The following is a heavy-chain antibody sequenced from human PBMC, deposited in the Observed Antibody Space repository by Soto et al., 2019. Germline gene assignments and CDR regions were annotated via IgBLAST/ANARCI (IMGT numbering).Heavy chain of an antibody. CDR1: GGSISSSSYY. Sequence: SETLSLTCTVSGGSISSSSYYWGWIRQPPGKGLEWIGSIYYSGSTYYNPSLKSRVTISVDTSKNQFSLKLSSVTAADTAVYYCARPPNDSSGYTPGAFDIWGQGTMVTVSS. D-gene: IGHD3-22*01. CDR2: IYYSGST. J-gene: IGHJ3*02. CDR3: ARPPNDSSGYTPGAFDI. V-gene: IGHV4-39*01.